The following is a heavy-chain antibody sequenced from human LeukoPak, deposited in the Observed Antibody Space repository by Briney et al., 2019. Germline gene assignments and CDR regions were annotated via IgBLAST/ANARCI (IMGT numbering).Heavy chain of an antibody. Sequence: SETLSLTCSVSGGSISSTKYFWGWIRQSPGKGLEWIGNVYYSGRTYYNPSLQSRVIISIDTSKNQFSLKLSSVTAADTAVYYCAEQLVLAYMDVWGKGTTVTVSS. V-gene: IGHV4-39*07. CDR3: AEQLVLAYMDV. CDR1: GGSISSTKYF. J-gene: IGHJ6*03. CDR2: VYYSGRT. D-gene: IGHD6-6*01.